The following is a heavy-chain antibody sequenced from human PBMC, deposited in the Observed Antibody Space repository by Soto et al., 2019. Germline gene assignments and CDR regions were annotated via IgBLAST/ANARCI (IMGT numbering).Heavy chain of an antibody. CDR2: ISYDGGGR. J-gene: IGHJ4*02. CDR1: GFIFSRYG. V-gene: IGHV3-30*03. Sequence: GGSLRLSCGGSGFIFSRYGLHCVRQAPGKGLGWLTGISYDGGGRFYADSVKGRFTISRDNSKYRLDLQMSSLRPEDTAVYYCARDLPLYCRGDCNFDFLGQGTLVNVSS. D-gene: IGHD2-21*02. CDR3: ARDLPLYCRGDCNFDF.